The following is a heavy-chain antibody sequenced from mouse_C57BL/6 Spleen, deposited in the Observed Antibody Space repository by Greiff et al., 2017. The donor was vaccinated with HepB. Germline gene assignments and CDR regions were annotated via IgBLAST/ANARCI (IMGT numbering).Heavy chain of an antibody. J-gene: IGHJ4*01. D-gene: IGHD1-1*01. CDR2: INPSTGGT. V-gene: IGHV1-42*01. CDR3: ARRGSSWGAMDY. CDR1: GYSFTGYY. Sequence: EVKLMESGPELVKPGASVKISCKASGYSFTGYYMNWVKQSPEKSLEWIGEINPSTGGTTYNQKFKAKATLTVDKSSSTAYMQLKSLTSEDSAVYYCARRGSSWGAMDYWGQGTSVTVSS.